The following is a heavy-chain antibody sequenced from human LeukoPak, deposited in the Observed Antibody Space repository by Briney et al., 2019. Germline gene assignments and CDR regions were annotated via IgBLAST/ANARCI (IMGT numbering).Heavy chain of an antibody. J-gene: IGHJ4*02. Sequence: SETLSLTCTVSGGSISSYYWSWIRQPPGKGLEWIGYIYYSGSTNYNPSLKSRVTISVDTSKNQFSLKLSSVTAADTAVYYCARAGGTTSSYFDYWGQGTLVTVSS. CDR1: GGSISSYY. CDR2: IYYSGST. D-gene: IGHD3-16*01. CDR3: ARAGGTTSSYFDY. V-gene: IGHV4-59*01.